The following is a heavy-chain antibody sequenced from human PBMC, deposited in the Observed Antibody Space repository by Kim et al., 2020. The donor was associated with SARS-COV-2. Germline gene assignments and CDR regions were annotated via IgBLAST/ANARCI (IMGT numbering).Heavy chain of an antibody. J-gene: IGHJ4*02. CDR2: INPNSGGT. D-gene: IGHD6-19*01. CDR1: GYMFTDYY. CDR3: AREYTSGHFDY. V-gene: IGHV1-2*05. Sequence: ASVKVSCRASGYMFTDYYINWVRRAPGQGLEWVGRINPNSGGTDYAQKFQARVTMTRDTSISTAYMELSGLNSDDTVVYYCAREYTSGHFDYWGQGTLVTVAS.